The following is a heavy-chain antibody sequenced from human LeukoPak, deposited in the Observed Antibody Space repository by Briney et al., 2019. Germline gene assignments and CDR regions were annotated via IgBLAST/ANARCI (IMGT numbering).Heavy chain of an antibody. Sequence: ASVKVSCKASGGTFSSYAISWVRQAPGQGLEWMGRIIRIFGTANYAQKFQGRVTITTDESTSTAYMELSSLRSEDTAVYYCARGDSSGSDYWGQGTLVTVSS. J-gene: IGHJ4*02. V-gene: IGHV1-69*05. CDR3: ARGDSSGSDY. CDR1: GGTFSSYA. D-gene: IGHD6-19*01. CDR2: IIRIFGTA.